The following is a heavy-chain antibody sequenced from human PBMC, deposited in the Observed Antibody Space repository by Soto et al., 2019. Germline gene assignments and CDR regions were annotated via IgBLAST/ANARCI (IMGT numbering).Heavy chain of an antibody. Sequence: SETLSLTCAVSGGSISSSNWWSWVRQPPGKGLEWIGEVYHSGSTNYNPSLKSRVTISVDKSKNQFSLNLNSANAADTAVYYCARDSRGAYYYYGMDVWGQGTTVTVSS. CDR1: GGSISSSNW. D-gene: IGHD3-10*01. J-gene: IGHJ6*02. V-gene: IGHV4-4*02. CDR2: VYHSGST. CDR3: ARDSRGAYYYYGMDV.